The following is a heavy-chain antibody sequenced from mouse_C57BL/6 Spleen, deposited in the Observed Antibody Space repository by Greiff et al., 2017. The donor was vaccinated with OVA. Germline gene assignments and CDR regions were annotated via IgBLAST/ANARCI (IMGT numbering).Heavy chain of an antibody. CDR2: ISYDGSN. CDR1: GYSITSGYY. CDR3: ARGDY. J-gene: IGHJ2*01. Sequence: VQLVESGPGLVKPSQSLSLTCSVTGYSITSGYYWNWIRQFPGNKLEWMGYISYDGSNNYNPSLKNRISITRDTSKNQFFLKLNSVTTEDTATYYCARGDYWGQGTTLTVSS. V-gene: IGHV3-6*01.